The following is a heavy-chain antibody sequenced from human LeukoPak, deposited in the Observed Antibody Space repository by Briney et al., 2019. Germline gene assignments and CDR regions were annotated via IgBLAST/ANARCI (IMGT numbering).Heavy chain of an antibody. CDR3: AGSFYGDYPY. D-gene: IGHD4-17*01. J-gene: IGHJ4*02. Sequence: PGGSLRLSCAASGFTFSSYDMHWVRQVTGKGLEWVSSIGTTGDTHYAVSVKGRFTISRENAKNSLYLQMSSLSAGDTAVYYRAGSFYGDYPYWGQGTLVTVS. CDR2: IGTTGDT. CDR1: GFTFSSYD. V-gene: IGHV3-13*01.